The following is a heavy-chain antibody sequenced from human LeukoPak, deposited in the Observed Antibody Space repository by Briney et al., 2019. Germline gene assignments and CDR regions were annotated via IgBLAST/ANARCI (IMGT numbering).Heavy chain of an antibody. D-gene: IGHD3/OR15-3a*01. J-gene: IGHJ1*01. CDR3: AGLGHSLCAQD. V-gene: IGHV3-74*01. CDR1: GLTFSDYW. Sequence: GGSLRLSCAVSGLTFSDYWMHWVRQAPGKGLVWVSRISNDGTSTSYADSVKGRFTISRDNAKNSLYLQMNSLRAEDSAVYYCAGLGHSLCAQDWGQGTLVTVTS. CDR2: ISNDGTST.